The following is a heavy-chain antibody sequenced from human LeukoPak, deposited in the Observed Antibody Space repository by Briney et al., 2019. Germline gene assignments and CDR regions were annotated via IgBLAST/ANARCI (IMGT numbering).Heavy chain of an antibody. CDR3: AKDLRSSYVSEYFDY. Sequence: GGSLRLSCAASGFXFSSYAMSWVRQAPGKGLEWVSSMSGSDSRTYYADSVKGRFTISRDNSKNTLYLQMNSLRAEDTAVYYCAKDLRSSYVSEYFDYWGQGTLVTVSS. CDR2: MSGSDSRT. J-gene: IGHJ4*02. D-gene: IGHD6-6*01. V-gene: IGHV3-23*01. CDR1: GFXFSSYA.